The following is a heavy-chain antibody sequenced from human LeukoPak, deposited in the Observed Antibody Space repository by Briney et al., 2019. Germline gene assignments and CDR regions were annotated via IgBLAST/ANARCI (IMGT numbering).Heavy chain of an antibody. CDR1: GFTLSSYD. CDR2: IATAGDT. J-gene: IGHJ5*02. CDR3: TRGGDGFDP. V-gene: IGHV3-13*01. Sequence: GGSLRLSCAASGFTLSSYDIHWVRQPTGKGLEWVSAIATAGDTFYLASVKGRFTISRENAKNSLYLQMNSLRVGDTAVYYCTRGGDGFDPWGQGTLVTVSS. D-gene: IGHD7-27*01.